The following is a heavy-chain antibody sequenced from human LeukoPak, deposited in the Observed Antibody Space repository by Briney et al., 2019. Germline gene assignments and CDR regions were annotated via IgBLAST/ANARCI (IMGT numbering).Heavy chain of an antibody. CDR1: GFTFSSYG. J-gene: IGHJ4*02. V-gene: IGHV3-30*02. CDR2: IRYDGSEK. CDR3: AKARLPRYYFDY. Sequence: GGSLRLSCAASGFTFSSYGMHWVRQAPGKGLEWVAFIRYDGSEKYYVDSVKGRFTISRDNSNNSLYLQMNSLRPEDTAIYHCAKARLPRYYFDYWGQGTLVTVSS.